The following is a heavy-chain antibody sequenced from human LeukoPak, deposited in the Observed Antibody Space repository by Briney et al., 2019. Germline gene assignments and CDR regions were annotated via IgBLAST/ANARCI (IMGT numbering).Heavy chain of an antibody. CDR1: GFTFSSYA. Sequence: PGGSLRLSCAASGFTFSSYAMSWVRQAPGKGLEWVSAISGSGGSTYYADSVKGRFTISRDNSKNTLYLQMNSPRAEDTAVYYCAKGLYGITMIVVVIAPFDYWGQGTLVTVSS. D-gene: IGHD3-22*01. CDR2: ISGSGGST. J-gene: IGHJ4*02. V-gene: IGHV3-23*01. CDR3: AKGLYGITMIVVVIAPFDY.